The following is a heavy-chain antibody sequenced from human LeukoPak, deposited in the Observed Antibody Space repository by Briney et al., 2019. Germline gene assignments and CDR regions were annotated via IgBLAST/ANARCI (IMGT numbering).Heavy chain of an antibody. CDR2: ISWNSGSI. CDR3: AKEVVGATTPDYYYGMDV. J-gene: IGHJ6*02. V-gene: IGHV3-9*01. CDR1: GFTFNDYA. D-gene: IGHD1-26*01. Sequence: GGSLRLSCAASGFTFNDYAMHWVRQAPGKGLEWVSGISWNSGSIGYADSVKGRFTISRDNAKNSLYLQMNSLRAEDTALYYCAKEVVGATTPDYYYGMDVWGQGTTVTVSS.